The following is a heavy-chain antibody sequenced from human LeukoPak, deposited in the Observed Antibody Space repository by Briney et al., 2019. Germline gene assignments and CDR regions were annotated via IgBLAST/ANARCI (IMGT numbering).Heavy chain of an antibody. CDR3: ARGMALDY. J-gene: IGHJ4*02. Sequence: SETLSLTCTVSGGSISSSSYYWGWIRQPPGRGLDWIGTNYYAGGTYYNPSLKSRVTISVDTSKNQFSLRLSSVTAADTAVYYCARGMALDYWGQGTLVTVSS. CDR2: NYYAGGT. D-gene: IGHD6-13*01. V-gene: IGHV4-39*01. CDR1: GGSISSSSYY.